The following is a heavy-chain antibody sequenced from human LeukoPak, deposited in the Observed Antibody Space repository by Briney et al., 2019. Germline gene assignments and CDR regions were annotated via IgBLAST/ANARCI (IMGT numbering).Heavy chain of an antibody. J-gene: IGHJ3*02. CDR3: TMTSPAGYNLVGAFDT. V-gene: IGHV1-8*01. D-gene: IGHD5-24*01. CDR2: MNPTSGNT. Sequence: ASVKVSCKASGYTFVNYDINWVRQATGQGLEWMGWMNPTSGNTGYAQKLQGRVSMTRDTSISTAYMELSSLTYEDTAVYYCTMTSPAGYNLVGAFDTWGQGTKVTVSS. CDR1: GYTFVNYD.